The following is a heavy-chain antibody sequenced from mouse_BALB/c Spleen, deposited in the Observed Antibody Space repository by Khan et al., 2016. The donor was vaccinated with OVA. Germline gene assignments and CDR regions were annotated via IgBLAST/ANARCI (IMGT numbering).Heavy chain of an antibody. V-gene: IGHV5-4*02. Sequence: EVQLLEPWHVQATPRSTLTLSSAATTLTFRDSHMHTLRQTPDTRLEWLATISDGGSYTYYPDSVKGRFTIYRDDAKNNLYLQMSSRKSEDIASYYCARGYYGDPLSYCGHGTLVTISA. CDR1: TLTFRDSH. D-gene: IGHD2-13*01. CDR3: ARGYYGDPLSY. CDR2: ISDGGSYT. J-gene: IGHJ3*01.